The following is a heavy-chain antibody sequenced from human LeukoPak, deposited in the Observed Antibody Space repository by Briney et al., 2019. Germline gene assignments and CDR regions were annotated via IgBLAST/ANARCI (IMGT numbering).Heavy chain of an antibody. CDR3: AKDSAHSSSWSYFDY. J-gene: IGHJ4*02. D-gene: IGHD6-13*01. CDR1: GFTFDDYA. V-gene: IGHV3-9*03. CDR2: ISWNSGSI. Sequence: GGSLRLSCAASGFTFDDYAMHWVRQAPGKGLEWVSGISWNSGSIGYADSVKGRFTISRDNAKNSLYLQMNSLRAEDMALYYCAKDSAHSSSWSYFDYWGQGTLVTVSS.